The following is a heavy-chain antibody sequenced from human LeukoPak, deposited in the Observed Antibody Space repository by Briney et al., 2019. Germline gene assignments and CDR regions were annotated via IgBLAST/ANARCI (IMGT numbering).Heavy chain of an antibody. J-gene: IGHJ4*02. D-gene: IGHD3-9*01. CDR1: GGTFSSFA. CDR2: IIPILGIA. V-gene: IGHV1-69*04. Sequence: SVKVSCKASGGTFSSFAISWVRQAPGQGLEWMGRIIPILGIANYAQKFQGRVTITADKSTSTAYMELSSLRSEDTAVYYCVRGNILTGYFDYWGQGTLVTVSS. CDR3: VRGNILTGYFDY.